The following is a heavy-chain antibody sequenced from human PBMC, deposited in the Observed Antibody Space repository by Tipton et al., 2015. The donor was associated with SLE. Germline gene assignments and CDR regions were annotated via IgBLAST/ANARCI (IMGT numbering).Heavy chain of an antibody. D-gene: IGHD5-12*01. CDR1: GGSITSSGFY. V-gene: IGHV4-39*07. Sequence: TLSLTCTVSGGSITSSGFYWGWFRQPPGKGLEWIGSLDYSGRTYYTPSLKSQVTISVDTSKNQFSLKLSSVTAADTAFYYCARRTSGYAPDYWGQGTLVTVSS. CDR2: LDYSGRT. J-gene: IGHJ4*02. CDR3: ARRTSGYAPDY.